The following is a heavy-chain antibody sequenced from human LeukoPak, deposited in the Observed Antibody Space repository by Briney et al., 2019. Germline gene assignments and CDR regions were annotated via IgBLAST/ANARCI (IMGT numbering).Heavy chain of an antibody. CDR2: INTNGDSA. Sequence: GGSLRLSCAVSGFKFSSYWMNWVRQVPGKGPMWVAHINTNGDSANYADSVKGRFTISRDNAKSTLSLQMNSLRAEDTAIYYCVRDNAYTFDYWGQGTLVTVSS. J-gene: IGHJ4*01. CDR3: VRDNAYTFDY. CDR1: GFKFSSYW. D-gene: IGHD5-24*01. V-gene: IGHV3-74*01.